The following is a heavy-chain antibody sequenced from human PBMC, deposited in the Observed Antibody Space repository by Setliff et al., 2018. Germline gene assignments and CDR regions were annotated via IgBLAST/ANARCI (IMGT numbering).Heavy chain of an antibody. CDR1: GFTFDDYA. Sequence: GGSLRLSCAASGFTFDDYAMHWVRQAPGKGLEWVSGISWNSGSIGYADSVKGRFTISRDNAKNSLYLQMNSLRAEDTALYYCAKDRAIAAAEGDAFDIWGQGTMVTVSS. CDR3: AKDRAIAAAEGDAFDI. V-gene: IGHV3-9*01. CDR2: ISWNSGSI. J-gene: IGHJ3*02. D-gene: IGHD6-13*01.